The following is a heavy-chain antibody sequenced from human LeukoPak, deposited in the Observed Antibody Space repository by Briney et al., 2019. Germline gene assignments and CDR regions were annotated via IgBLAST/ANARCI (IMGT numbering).Heavy chain of an antibody. V-gene: IGHV3-23*01. D-gene: IGHD6-13*01. CDR1: GFTFSSYA. CDR3: AKDLSEPGIAS. Sequence: GALRLSCAASGFTFSSYAMSWVRQAPGKGLEWVSAISGSGGSTYYADSVKGRFTISRDNSKNTLYLQMNSLRAEDTAVYYCAKDLSEPGIASWGQGTLVTVSS. CDR2: ISGSGGST. J-gene: IGHJ5*02.